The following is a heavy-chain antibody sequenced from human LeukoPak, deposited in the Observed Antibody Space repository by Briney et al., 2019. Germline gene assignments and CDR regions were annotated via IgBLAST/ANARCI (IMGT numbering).Heavy chain of an antibody. CDR1: GGSISSSSYY. J-gene: IGHJ4*02. D-gene: IGHD3-22*01. CDR2: IYYSGST. V-gene: IGHV4-39*07. Sequence: ASETLSLTCTVSGGSISSSSYYWGWIRQPPGKGLEWIGSIYYSGSTYYNPSLKSRVTISVDTSKNQFSLKLSSVTAADTAVYYCAREKIVVDAQLDYWGQGTLVTVSS. CDR3: AREKIVVDAQLDY.